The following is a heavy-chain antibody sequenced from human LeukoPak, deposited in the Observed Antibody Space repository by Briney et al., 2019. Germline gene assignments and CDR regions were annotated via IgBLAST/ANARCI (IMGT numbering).Heavy chain of an antibody. CDR2: IIPIFGTA. D-gene: IGHD5-18*01. Sequence: GASVKVSCKASGGTFSSYAISWVRQAPGQGLEWMGGIIPIFGTANYAQKFQGRVTITADESTSTAYMELSSLRSEDTAVYYCAGAVDTAMVRHYYYYYGMDVWGQGTTVTVSS. V-gene: IGHV1-69*13. J-gene: IGHJ6*02. CDR1: GGTFSSYA. CDR3: AGAVDTAMVRHYYYYYGMDV.